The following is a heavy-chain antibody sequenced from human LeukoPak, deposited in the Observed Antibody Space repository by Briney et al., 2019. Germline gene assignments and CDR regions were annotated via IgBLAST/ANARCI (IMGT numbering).Heavy chain of an antibody. CDR3: ARGLYCGGDCYSDDAFDI. D-gene: IGHD2-21*01. V-gene: IGHV1-69*01. Sequence: SVKVSCKASGGTFSSYANSWVRQAPGQGLEWMGGIIPIFGTANYAQKFQGRVTITADESTSTAYMELSSLRSEDTAVYYCARGLYCGGDCYSDDAFDIWGQGTMVTVSS. CDR1: GGTFSSYA. J-gene: IGHJ3*02. CDR2: IIPIFGTA.